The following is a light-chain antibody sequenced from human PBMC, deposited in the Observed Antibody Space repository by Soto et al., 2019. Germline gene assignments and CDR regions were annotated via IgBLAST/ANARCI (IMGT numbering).Light chain of an antibody. Sequence: IQVTQSPSTLSASVVDRVTITCRASQNVNSWLAWYQQKPGKAPKLLIYAASSLQSGVPSRFSGSGSGTDFTLTISSLQPEDFASYYCQQGNIFPWTFGQGTKVDIK. J-gene: IGKJ1*01. CDR1: QNVNSW. CDR2: AAS. CDR3: QQGNIFPWT. V-gene: IGKV1-12*01.